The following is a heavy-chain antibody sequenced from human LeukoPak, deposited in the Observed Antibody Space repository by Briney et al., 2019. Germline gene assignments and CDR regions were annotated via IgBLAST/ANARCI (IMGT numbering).Heavy chain of an antibody. CDR3: TTLGAFDY. J-gene: IGHJ4*02. Sequence: PGGSLRLSCAASGFTFSNTWMSWVRQAPGKGLEWVGRIKRKTDGGTTDYAAPVKGRFSISRDDSKNTLYLQMNSLKTEDTAVYYCTTLGAFDYWGLGTLVTVSS. CDR2: IKRKTDGGTT. V-gene: IGHV3-15*01. D-gene: IGHD4/OR15-4a*01. CDR1: GFTFSNTW.